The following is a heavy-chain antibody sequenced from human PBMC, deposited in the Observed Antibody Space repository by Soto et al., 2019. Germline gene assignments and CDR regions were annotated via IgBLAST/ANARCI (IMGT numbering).Heavy chain of an antibody. Sequence: PSETLSLTCTVSGVSITNHYWTWIRQPPGKGLEWIGNIHYSGSTNYSPSLKSRVIISVDTSEKQSSLKLSSVTTADTAVYYCARDLAVAGTDYYYGMDVWGQGTTVTVSS. V-gene: IGHV4-59*11. CDR2: IHYSGST. CDR1: GVSITNHY. CDR3: ARDLAVAGTDYYYGMDV. D-gene: IGHD6-19*01. J-gene: IGHJ6*02.